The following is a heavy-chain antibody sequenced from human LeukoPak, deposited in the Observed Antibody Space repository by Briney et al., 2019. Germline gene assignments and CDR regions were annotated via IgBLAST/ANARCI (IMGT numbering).Heavy chain of an antibody. CDR1: GYSFTSYW. J-gene: IGHJ3*01. CDR3: ARQWRRRGYSSRGHFDF. CDR2: IYPGDSDT. Sequence: GESLKISCKGSGYSFTSYWIGWVRQMPGKGLEWMGIIYPGDSDTRYSPSFQGQVTISADKSISTAYLQWSSLKASDTAMYYCARQWRRRGYSSRGHFDFWGQGTMVTVSS. D-gene: IGHD5-18*01. V-gene: IGHV5-51*01.